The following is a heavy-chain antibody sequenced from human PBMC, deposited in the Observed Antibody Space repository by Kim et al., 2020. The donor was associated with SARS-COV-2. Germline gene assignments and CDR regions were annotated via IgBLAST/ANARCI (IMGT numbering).Heavy chain of an antibody. CDR2: ISGGGHST. D-gene: IGHD2-8*01. Sequence: GGSLRLSCAASGFNFSTYPMTWVRQAPGKGLEWVSSISGGGHSTYYADSVKGRVTISRDNSKNTVHLQLHSLRAEDTAVYYCATASFILLVYDDEVPNGWGQGTQVTVSS. V-gene: IGHV3-23*01. J-gene: IGHJ4*02. CDR1: GFNFSTYP. CDR3: ATASFILLVYDDEVPNG.